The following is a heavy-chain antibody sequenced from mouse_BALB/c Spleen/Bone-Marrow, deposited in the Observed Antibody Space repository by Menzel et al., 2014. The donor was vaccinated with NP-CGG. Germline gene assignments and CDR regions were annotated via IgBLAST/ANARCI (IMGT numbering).Heavy chain of an antibody. J-gene: IGHJ2*01. CDR1: GYTFTSYW. Sequence: LQQPGSELVRSGASVKLSCKASGYTFTSYWMHWVKQRPGQGLEWIGNIYPGSGSTNYDEKFKSKATLTVDTSSSTAYMQLSSLTSEDSAVYYCTPRLRYWGQGTTLTVSS. CDR2: IYPGSGST. CDR3: TPRLRY. D-gene: IGHD1-2*01. V-gene: IGHV1S22*01.